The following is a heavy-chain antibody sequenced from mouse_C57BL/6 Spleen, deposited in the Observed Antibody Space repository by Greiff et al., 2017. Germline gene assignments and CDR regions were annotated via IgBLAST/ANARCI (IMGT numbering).Heavy chain of an antibody. Sequence: QVQLQQSGPELVKPGASVKISCKASGYAFSSSWMNWVKQRPGKGLEWIGRIYPGDGDTNYNGKFKGKATLTADKSSSTAYMQLSSLTSEDSAVYFCAREVGYGSWYFDVWGTGTTVTVSS. CDR2: IYPGDGDT. J-gene: IGHJ1*03. D-gene: IGHD1-1*02. CDR3: AREVGYGSWYFDV. V-gene: IGHV1-82*01. CDR1: GYAFSSSW.